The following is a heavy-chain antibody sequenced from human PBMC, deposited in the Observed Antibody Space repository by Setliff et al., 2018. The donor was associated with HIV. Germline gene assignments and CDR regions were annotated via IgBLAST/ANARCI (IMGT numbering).Heavy chain of an antibody. V-gene: IGHV4-4*09. J-gene: IGHJ3*02. CDR3: ARHSDFWSEDAFDI. Sequence: SETLSLTCSVSGGSINSYYWSWIRQPPGKGLEWIGYIYTSGSTKYNPFLRSRVAISVDPSKNRFSLRLSSVTAADTALYYCARHSDFWSEDAFDIWGQGTMVTVSS. D-gene: IGHD3-3*01. CDR2: IYTSGST. CDR1: GGSINSYY.